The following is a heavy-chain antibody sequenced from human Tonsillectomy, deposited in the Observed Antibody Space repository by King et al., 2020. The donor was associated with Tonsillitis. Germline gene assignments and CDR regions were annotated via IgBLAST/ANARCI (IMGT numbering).Heavy chain of an antibody. V-gene: IGHV1-69*06. CDR1: GGTFSSYA. CDR3: ACGVVVAGPRHFYFDQ. J-gene: IGHJ4*02. D-gene: IGHD6-19*01. CDR2: IIPIFGSS. Sequence: VQLVESGAEVKKPGSSVKVSCKTSGGTFSSYAISWVRQAPGQGLEWMGGIIPIFGSSNYAQKFQGSVTLTADRSTSTAYMELSGLRSEDTAVYYCACGVVVAGPRHFYFDQWGQGTLVTVSS.